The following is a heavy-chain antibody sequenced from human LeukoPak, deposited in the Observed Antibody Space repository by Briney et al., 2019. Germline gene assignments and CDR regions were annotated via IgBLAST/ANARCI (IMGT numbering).Heavy chain of an antibody. CDR2: ISYDGSNK. V-gene: IGHV3-30-3*01. CDR1: VFTFSSYA. Sequence: SLRLSCAVSVFTFSSYAMHWVRQAPPKGLDWVAVISYDGSNKYYADYVKGRFTISRDNSKNTLYLQMNSLKAEDTAVYYCARDSRDGYNFNFDYRGQGTLVTVSS. D-gene: IGHD5-24*01. CDR3: ARDSRDGYNFNFDY. J-gene: IGHJ4*02.